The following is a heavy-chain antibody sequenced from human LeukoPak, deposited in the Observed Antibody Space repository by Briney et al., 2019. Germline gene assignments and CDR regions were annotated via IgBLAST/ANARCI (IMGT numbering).Heavy chain of an antibody. CDR2: ISIDGNGK. CDR3: AKEVRTSGRAGIFGY. J-gene: IGHJ4*02. V-gene: IGHV3-30*04. D-gene: IGHD2-2*01. Sequence: PGRSLRLSCVPSTFTFSNSVMYWVRQAPGKGLEWMSGISIDGNGKYYADSVRGRITISRDNSKNTLYLEMNSLSAEDTAVYYCAKEVRTSGRAGIFGYWGQGTLVTVSS. CDR1: TFTFSNSV.